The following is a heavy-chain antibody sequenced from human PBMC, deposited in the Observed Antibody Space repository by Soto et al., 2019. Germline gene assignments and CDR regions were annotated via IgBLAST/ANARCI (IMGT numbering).Heavy chain of an antibody. CDR2: VERHGRT. CDR1: GGSMTNYY. Sequence: PSETLSLTCTVSGGSMTNYYWNWVRQPRGKGREWMAYVERHGRTECKPSLQSRVTISRDLSQSQFSLSLHSLTPADTAVYFCARGVYGAYLDYWGQGALVTVSS. J-gene: IGHJ4*02. V-gene: IGHV4-59*01. CDR3: ARGVYGAYLDY. D-gene: IGHD3-10*01.